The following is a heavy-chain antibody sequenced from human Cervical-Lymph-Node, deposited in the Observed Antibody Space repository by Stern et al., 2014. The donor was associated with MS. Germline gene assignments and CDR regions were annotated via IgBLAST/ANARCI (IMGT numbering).Heavy chain of an antibody. CDR2: ISAYNGNT. J-gene: IGHJ3*02. CDR1: GYTFTSYG. CDR3: ARDCKLRYFDPTSRCAFDI. V-gene: IGHV1-18*04. D-gene: IGHD3-9*01. Sequence: VQLVESGAEVKKPGASVKVSCKASGYTFTSYGISWVRQAPGQGLEWMGWISAYNGNTSDAQKLQGRVTMTRDTSTSTAYMELRSRRSDDTAVYYCARDCKLRYFDPTSRCAFDIWGQGTMVTVSS.